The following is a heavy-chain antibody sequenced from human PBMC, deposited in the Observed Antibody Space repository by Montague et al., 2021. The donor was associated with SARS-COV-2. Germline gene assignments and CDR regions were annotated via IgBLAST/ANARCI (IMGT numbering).Heavy chain of an antibody. CDR2: IYWDDDK. D-gene: IGHD3-10*01. CDR3: AHGTIRDASGSYDY. V-gene: IGHV2-5*02. Sequence: PALVKPTQTLTLTCTFSGFPLNTNGVGVGWIRQPPGKALEWLALIYWDDDKRYSPSLKSRLTITKDTSKNQVVLTMTNMDPVDTATYYCAHGTIRDASGSYDYWGQGTLVTVSS. CDR1: GFPLNTNGVG. J-gene: IGHJ4*02.